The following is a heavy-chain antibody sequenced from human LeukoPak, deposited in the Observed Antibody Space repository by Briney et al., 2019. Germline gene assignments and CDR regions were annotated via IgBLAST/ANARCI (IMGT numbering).Heavy chain of an antibody. V-gene: IGHV3-7*01. CDR1: GFTFSSYW. CDR3: ARDGTAAGLYFDL. D-gene: IGHD6-13*01. Sequence: GGPLRLSCAVSGFTFSSYWMNWVRQAPGKGLEWVASIKQDGGERSYVDSVKGRFTISRDNAKNSLYLQMSNLRAEDTAVYYCARDGTAAGLYFDLWGQGTLVTVSS. CDR2: IKQDGGER. J-gene: IGHJ4*01.